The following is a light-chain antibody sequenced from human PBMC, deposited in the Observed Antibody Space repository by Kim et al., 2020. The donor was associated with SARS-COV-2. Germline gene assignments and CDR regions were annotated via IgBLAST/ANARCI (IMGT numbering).Light chain of an antibody. CDR3: GSYTGSSTLEI. CDR1: RSYIGSYNY. Sequence: QSITISCTGTRSYIGSYNYVCWYQHHPGKAPKLLIYDVSSRPLGVSHRFSGSKSGSTASLTISGLQAEDEADYYCGSYTGSSTLEIFGGGTQLTVL. CDR2: DVS. J-gene: IGLJ2*01. V-gene: IGLV2-14*01.